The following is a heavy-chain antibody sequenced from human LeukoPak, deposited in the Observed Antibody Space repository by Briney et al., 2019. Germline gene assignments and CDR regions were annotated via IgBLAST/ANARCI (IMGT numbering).Heavy chain of an antibody. V-gene: IGHV1-18*01. CDR1: GYTFTSYG. D-gene: IGHD3-9*01. CDR3: ASALYYDFLTGYYVGGAFDI. J-gene: IGHJ3*02. Sequence: ASVKVSCKASGYTFTSYGISWVRQAPGQGLEWMGWISAYNGNTNYAQKLQGRVTMTTDTSTSTAYMELRSLRSDDTAVYYCASALYYDFLTGYYVGGAFDIWGQGTMVTVSS. CDR2: ISAYNGNT.